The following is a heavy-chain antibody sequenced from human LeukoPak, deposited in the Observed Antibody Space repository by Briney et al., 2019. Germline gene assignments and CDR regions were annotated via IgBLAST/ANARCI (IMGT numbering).Heavy chain of an antibody. Sequence: ASVKVSCKASGYTFTSNYIHWVRQAPGQGLEWMGMIYPRDGSTSYAQKFQGRVTVTRDTSTSTVYMELSSLRSEDTAVYYCVWVAAAVHYWGQGTLVTVSS. J-gene: IGHJ4*02. V-gene: IGHV1-46*01. CDR3: VWVAAAVHY. D-gene: IGHD6-13*01. CDR1: GYTFTSNY. CDR2: IYPRDGST.